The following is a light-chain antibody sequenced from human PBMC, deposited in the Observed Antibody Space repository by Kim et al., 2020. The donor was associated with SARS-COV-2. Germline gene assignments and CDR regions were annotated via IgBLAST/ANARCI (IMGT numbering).Light chain of an antibody. J-gene: IGKJ2*01. Sequence: DIQMTQSPSTLSASVGDRVTITCRVSQGVSPWLAWYRQKPGKAPELLIYKTSNLQTGAPSRFSGSGSGTEFTLTISDLQPDDFATYYCQQYNSFYTFGQGTKLEI. CDR3: QQYNSFYT. CDR1: QGVSPW. V-gene: IGKV1-5*03. CDR2: KTS.